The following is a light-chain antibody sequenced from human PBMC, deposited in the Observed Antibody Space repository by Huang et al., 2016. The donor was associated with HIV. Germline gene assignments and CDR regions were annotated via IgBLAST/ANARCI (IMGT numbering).Light chain of an antibody. CDR2: DAS. CDR3: QQRSAWPRT. CDR1: QSVFSY. V-gene: IGKV3-11*01. Sequence: EIVLTQSPGTLSLSPGERVTLSCRASQSVFSYLAWYQQRPGQAPRLLIYDASNRATGSPARFRGSGSGTDFTLTISSLEPEDFAVYYCQQRSAWPRTFGQGTKLEIK. J-gene: IGKJ2*01.